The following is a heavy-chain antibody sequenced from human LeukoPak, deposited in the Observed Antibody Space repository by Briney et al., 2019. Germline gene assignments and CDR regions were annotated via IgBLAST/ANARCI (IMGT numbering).Heavy chain of an antibody. CDR3: AKGYYDILTGYYCDY. CDR2: ISYDGSNK. Sequence: PGGSLRLSCAASGFTFSSYAMHWVRQAPGKGLEWVAVISYDGSNKYYADSVKGRFTISRDNSKNTLYLQMNSLRTEDTAVYYCAKGYYDILTGYYCDYWGQGTLVTVSS. CDR1: GFTFSSYA. J-gene: IGHJ4*02. D-gene: IGHD3-9*01. V-gene: IGHV3-30-3*01.